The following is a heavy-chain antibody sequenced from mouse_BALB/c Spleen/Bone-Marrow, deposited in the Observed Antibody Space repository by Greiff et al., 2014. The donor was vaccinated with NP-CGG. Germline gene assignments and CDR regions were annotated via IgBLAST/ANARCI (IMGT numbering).Heavy chain of an antibody. V-gene: IGHV1-9*01. CDR2: ILPGTGST. J-gene: IGHJ2*01. Sequence: QVQLQQSGAELMKPGASVKISCKATGYTFSHYWIEWVKQRPGHGLEWIGEILPGTGSTKYNEKFKGKATITADTSSSTAYMQLSSLTSEDSAVYYCTRSLRRYFDYWGKAPLSQSPQ. CDR3: TRSLRRYFDY. D-gene: IGHD1-2*01. CDR1: GYTFSHYW.